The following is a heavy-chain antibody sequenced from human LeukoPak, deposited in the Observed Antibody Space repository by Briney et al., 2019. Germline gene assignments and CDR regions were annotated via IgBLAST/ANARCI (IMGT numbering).Heavy chain of an antibody. D-gene: IGHD6-19*01. CDR2: IYSTGKN. J-gene: IGHJ4*02. CDR3: VRRDTGWNYFDY. V-gene: IGHV4-4*08. Sequence: PSETLSLTCAVSGGSINSHYWGWIRQPPGMGLQWIGDIYSTGKNNYNPSLKSRVTISLDTSKSHLSLNLTSVLAADTAIYYCVRRDTGWNYFDYWGQGILVTASS. CDR1: GGSINSHY.